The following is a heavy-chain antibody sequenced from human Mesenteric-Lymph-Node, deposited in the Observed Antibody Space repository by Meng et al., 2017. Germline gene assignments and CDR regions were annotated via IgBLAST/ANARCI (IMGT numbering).Heavy chain of an antibody. D-gene: IGHD3-10*01. CDR2: IWYDGIKK. CDR3: AKDRSYYSDDN. Sequence: GGSLRLSCAASGFTFSSYSMNWVRQAPGKWLEWVAVIWYDGIKKQYADSVKGRFTISRDTSKNTVDLQMNSLRVEDTAVYYCAKDRSYYSDDNWGQGTLVTVSS. CDR1: GFTFSSYS. J-gene: IGHJ4*02. V-gene: IGHV3-33*03.